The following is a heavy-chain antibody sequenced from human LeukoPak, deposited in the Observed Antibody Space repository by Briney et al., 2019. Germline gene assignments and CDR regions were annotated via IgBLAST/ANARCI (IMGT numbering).Heavy chain of an antibody. CDR3: ARGWEVSLWYYYYYYMDV. CDR1: GYTFTSYD. CDR2: MNPNSGNT. D-gene: IGHD1-26*01. J-gene: IGHJ6*03. V-gene: IGHV1-8*01. Sequence: GASVKVSCKASGYTFTSYDINWVRQATGQGLEWMGWMNPNSGNTGYAQKFQGRVTMTRNTSISTAYMELSSLRSEDTAVYYCARGWEVSLWYYYYYYMDVWGKGTTVTISS.